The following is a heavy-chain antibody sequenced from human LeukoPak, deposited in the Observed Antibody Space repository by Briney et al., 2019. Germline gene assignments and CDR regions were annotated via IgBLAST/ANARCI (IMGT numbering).Heavy chain of an antibody. D-gene: IGHD5-12*01. V-gene: IGHV3-74*01. CDR2: IKSDGSST. Sequence: GGSLRPSCAASGFTFSTYWMHWVRQAPGKGLVWVSHIKSDGSSTSYADSVKGRFTISRDNAKNTLYLQMNSLRAEDTAVYCCARDRGYTQDYWGQGTLVTVSS. CDR3: ARDRGYTQDY. CDR1: GFTFSTYW. J-gene: IGHJ4*02.